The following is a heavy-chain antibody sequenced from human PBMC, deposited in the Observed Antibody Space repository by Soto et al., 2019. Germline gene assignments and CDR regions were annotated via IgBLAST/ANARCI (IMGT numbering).Heavy chain of an antibody. CDR2: ISAYNGNT. D-gene: IGHD2-15*01. J-gene: IGHJ4*02. Sequence: ASVKVSCKTSGYSITSYGISWVRQAPGQGLEWMGWISAYNGNTNYAQKLQGRVTMTTDTSTSTAYMELRSLRSDDTAVYYCATSNCSGGSCYSYYFDYWGQGTLVTVSS. V-gene: IGHV1-18*01. CDR3: ATSNCSGGSCYSYYFDY. CDR1: GYSITSYG.